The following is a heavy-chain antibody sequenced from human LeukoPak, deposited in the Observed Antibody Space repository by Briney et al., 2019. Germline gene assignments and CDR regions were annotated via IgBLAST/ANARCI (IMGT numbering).Heavy chain of an antibody. CDR2: ISSSGSTI. CDR1: GFTFSDYY. J-gene: IGHJ4*02. D-gene: IGHD5-18*01. V-gene: IGHV3-11*01. Sequence: PGGSLRLSCAASGFTFSDYYMSWIRQAPGKGLEWVSYISSSGSTIYYADSVKGRFTISRDNAKNSLYLQMNSLRAEDTAVYYCARDPGVDTAMVRFDYWDQGTLVTVSS. CDR3: ARDPGVDTAMVRFDY.